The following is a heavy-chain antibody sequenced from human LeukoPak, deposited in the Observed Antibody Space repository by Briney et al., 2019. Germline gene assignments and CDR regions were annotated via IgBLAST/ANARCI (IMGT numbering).Heavy chain of an antibody. Sequence: GGSLRLSCAASGFDFRSYSMHWGRQAPGKGLEWVSSISTIGSYIYYADSMKGRFTISRDNVKNSLFLEMNSLRAADTAVYYCVRETGRRYGMDVWGQGTTVTVSS. D-gene: IGHD3-9*01. CDR1: GFDFRSYS. CDR3: VRETGRRYGMDV. V-gene: IGHV3-21*01. CDR2: ISTIGSYI. J-gene: IGHJ6*02.